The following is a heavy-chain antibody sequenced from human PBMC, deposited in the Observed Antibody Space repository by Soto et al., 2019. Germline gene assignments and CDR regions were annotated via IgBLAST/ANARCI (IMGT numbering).Heavy chain of an antibody. CDR1: GYAFGAYY. J-gene: IGHJ3*01. CDR2: INPHGGGA. V-gene: IGHV1-2*02. Sequence: QAHLAQSGAEVKKPGASVKVSCKASGYAFGAYYIYWVRQAPGQGLEWMGYINPHGGGARYVQEFRDRLTITTDTPKDTAYMELRSLTSDDTAIYYCAKDRVRTPNGADSFDVWGQGTSVTVS. D-gene: IGHD2-8*01. CDR3: AKDRVRTPNGADSFDV.